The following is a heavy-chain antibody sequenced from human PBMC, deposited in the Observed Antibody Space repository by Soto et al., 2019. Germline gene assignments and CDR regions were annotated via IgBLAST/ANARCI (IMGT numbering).Heavy chain of an antibody. CDR3: TKDDRDYGDYYYYGMDV. CDR1: GLTVSTYY. J-gene: IGHJ6*02. V-gene: IGHV3-53*01. Sequence: PGGSLRLSCAASGLTVSTYYMNWVRQAPGKGLEWVSVIYSDGSTYHADSVKGRFTISRDNSKNTLYLQMNSLRAEDTAVYYCTKDDRDYGDYYYYGMDVWGQGTTVTVSS. D-gene: IGHD4-17*01. CDR2: IYSDGST.